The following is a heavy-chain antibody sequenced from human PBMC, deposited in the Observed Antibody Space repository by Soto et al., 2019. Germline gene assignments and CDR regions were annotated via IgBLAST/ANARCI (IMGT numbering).Heavy chain of an antibody. CDR2: IKGDGSST. V-gene: IGHV3-74*01. CDR3: AREWVGASFDY. CDR1: GFTFSAYW. Sequence: GGSLRLSCAASGFTFSAYWMHWVRQAPGKSLVWVARIKGDGSSTTYADSVRGRFSISRDNAKNTLFLQMNSLRGEDTAVYYCAREWVGASFDYWGQGTMVTVSS. D-gene: IGHD1-26*01. J-gene: IGHJ4*02.